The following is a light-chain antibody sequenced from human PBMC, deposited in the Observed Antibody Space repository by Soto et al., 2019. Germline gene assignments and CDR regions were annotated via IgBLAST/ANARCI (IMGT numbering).Light chain of an antibody. J-gene: IGKJ1*01. V-gene: IGKV3-15*01. Sequence: EIVMTQSPATLSVSPGERATLSCRASQSVSSNLAWYQQKPGQAPRLLIYGASTRATGTPARVSGSGSGTEFTLTISRLQSEDFEVYYCQEYNNWPQTFGQVTKVEIK. CDR1: QSVSSN. CDR2: GAS. CDR3: QEYNNWPQT.